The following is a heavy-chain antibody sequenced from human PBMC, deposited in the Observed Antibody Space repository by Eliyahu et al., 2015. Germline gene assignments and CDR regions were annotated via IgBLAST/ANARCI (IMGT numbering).Heavy chain of an antibody. CDR1: GGSFXGXY. J-gene: IGHJ6*03. CDR3: AREIYYGAGSRYYYYYYMDV. Sequence: QVQLQQWGAGLLKPSETLSLTCAVYGGSFXGXYWXWIRQPPGKGLEWIGEINQSGSTNYNPSLKSRVTMSIDTSKNQFSLKLRSVTAADTAVYYCAREIYYGAGSRYYYYYYMDVWGKGTTVTVSS. V-gene: IGHV4-34*02. D-gene: IGHD3-10*01. CDR2: INQSGST.